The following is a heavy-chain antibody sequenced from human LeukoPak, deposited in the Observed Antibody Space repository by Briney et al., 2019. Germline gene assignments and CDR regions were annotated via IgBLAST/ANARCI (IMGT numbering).Heavy chain of an antibody. J-gene: IGHJ4*02. CDR2: IYYSGST. CDR1: GGSMSSYY. D-gene: IGHD3-22*01. CDR3: AREVVVITGAFFDY. V-gene: IGHV4-59*12. Sequence: SETLSLTCTVSGGSMSSYYWSWIRQPPGKGLEWIGYIYYSGSTNYNPSLKSRVTISVDRSKNQFSLKLSSVTAADTAVYYCAREVVVITGAFFDYWGQGTLVTVSS.